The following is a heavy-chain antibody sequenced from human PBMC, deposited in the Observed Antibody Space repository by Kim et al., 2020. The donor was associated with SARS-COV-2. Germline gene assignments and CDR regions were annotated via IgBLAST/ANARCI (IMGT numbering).Heavy chain of an antibody. CDR1: ALSFDSSA. D-gene: IGHD3-10*01. CDR2: ISYDRRHE. Sequence: GGSLRLSCAASALSFDSSAMNWVRQAPGKGLEWVAAISYDRRHEDYADSVKGRITLPRDNSKNTLYLQMNSLRVEDTAVYYCARGNYHESASLTDYCDGMDVWGKGTTVTVSS. J-gene: IGHJ6*04. V-gene: IGHV3-30-3*01. CDR3: ARGNYHESASLTDYCDGMDV.